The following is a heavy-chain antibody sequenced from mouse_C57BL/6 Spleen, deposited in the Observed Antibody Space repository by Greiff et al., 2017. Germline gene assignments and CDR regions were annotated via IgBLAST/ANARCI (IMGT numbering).Heavy chain of an antibody. V-gene: IGHV5-17*01. CDR1: GFTFSDYG. D-gene: IGHD2-3*01. Sequence: DVKLVESGGGLVKPGGSLKLSCAASGFTFSDYGMHWVRQAPEKGLEWVAYISSGSSTIYYADTVKGRFTISRDNAKNTLFLQMTSLRSEDTAMYYCARPYDGFGDYWGQGTTLTVSS. CDR2: ISSGSSTI. CDR3: ARPYDGFGDY. J-gene: IGHJ2*01.